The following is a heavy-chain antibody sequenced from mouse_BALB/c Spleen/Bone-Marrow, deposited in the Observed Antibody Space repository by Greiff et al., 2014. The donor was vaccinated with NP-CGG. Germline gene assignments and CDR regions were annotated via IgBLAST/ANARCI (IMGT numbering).Heavy chain of an antibody. Sequence: VRLVESGAELVRPGTSVKVSCKASGYAFTNYLLEWVKQRPGQGLEWIGVINPGSGGNNYNEKVKGKATLTADKSSSTAYMQLSSLTSDDSAVYFCAREIITSFAYWGQGTLVTVSA. CDR3: AREIITSFAY. CDR2: INPGSGGN. J-gene: IGHJ3*01. D-gene: IGHD1-1*01. V-gene: IGHV1-54*01. CDR1: GYAFTNYL.